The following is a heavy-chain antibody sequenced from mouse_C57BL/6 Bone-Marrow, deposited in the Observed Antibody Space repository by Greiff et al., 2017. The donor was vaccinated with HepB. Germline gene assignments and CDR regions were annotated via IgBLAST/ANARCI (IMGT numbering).Heavy chain of an antibody. Sequence: QVQLQQSGAELVRPGASVTLSCKASGYAFSSSWMNWVKQRPGKGLEWIGRIYPGDGDTNYNGKFKGKATLTADKSSSTAYMQLSSLTSEDSAVYFCARQIYYETQTGMDYWGQGTSVTVSS. J-gene: IGHJ4*01. CDR1: GYAFSSSW. CDR3: ARQIYYETQTGMDY. V-gene: IGHV1-82*01. CDR2: IYPGDGDT. D-gene: IGHD2-4*01.